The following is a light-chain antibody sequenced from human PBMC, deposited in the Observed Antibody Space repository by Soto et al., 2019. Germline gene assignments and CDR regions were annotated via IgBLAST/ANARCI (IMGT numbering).Light chain of an antibody. CDR1: QSVSSN. CDR3: QQYNSYSVA. CDR2: GAS. J-gene: IGKJ1*01. Sequence: VMQPSHLTPPVPPGEGSSLSCRASQSVSSNLAWYQQKPGQAPRLLIYGASTMATGIPARFSGSASGTEFTLTISSLQSEDFAIYYCQQYNSYSVALGQGTKVDI. V-gene: IGKV3-15*01.